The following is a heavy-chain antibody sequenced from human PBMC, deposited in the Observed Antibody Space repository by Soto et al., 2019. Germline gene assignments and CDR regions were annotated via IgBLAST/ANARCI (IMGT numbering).Heavy chain of an antibody. CDR3: ASCVPPYSRTSGGFET. J-gene: IGHJ5*02. CDR1: GYTFTSND. CDR2: MNPNSGNT. V-gene: IGHV1-8*01. D-gene: IGHD3-16*01. Sequence: QVQLVQSGAEVKKPGASVKVSCKASGYTFTSNDINWVRQATGQGLEWMGWMNPNSGNTGYAQKFQGRVTMTRNTTIPTGYMELSGLRSDDTGGYYWASCVPPYSRTSGGFETRGQGTLVTVSS.